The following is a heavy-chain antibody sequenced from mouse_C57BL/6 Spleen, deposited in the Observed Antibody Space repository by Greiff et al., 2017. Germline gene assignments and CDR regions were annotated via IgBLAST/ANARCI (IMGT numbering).Heavy chain of an antibody. CDR3: TRLDYSYDCDY. J-gene: IGHJ2*01. CDR2: IDPETGGT. V-gene: IGHV1-15*01. CDR1: GYTFTNYE. Sequence: VQLQQSGAELVRPGASVTLSCKASGYTFTNYEMHWVKQTPVHGLEWIGAIDPETGGTAYNQKFKGKAILTADKSSSTAYMELRSLTSEDSAVYYCTRLDYSYDCDYWGQGTTLTVSS. D-gene: IGHD2-12*01.